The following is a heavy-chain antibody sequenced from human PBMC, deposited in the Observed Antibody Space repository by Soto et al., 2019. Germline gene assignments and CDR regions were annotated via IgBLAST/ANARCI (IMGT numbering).Heavy chain of an antibody. D-gene: IGHD3-10*01. Sequence: PSETLSLTCTVSGGSISSGDYYWSWIRQPPGKGLEWIGYIYYSGSTYYNPSLKSRVTISVDTSKNQFSLKLSSVTAADTAVYYCARALYGSGRPWYYFDYWGQGTLVTVSS. V-gene: IGHV4-30-4*01. CDR2: IYYSGST. CDR3: ARALYGSGRPWYYFDY. CDR1: GGSISSGDYY. J-gene: IGHJ4*02.